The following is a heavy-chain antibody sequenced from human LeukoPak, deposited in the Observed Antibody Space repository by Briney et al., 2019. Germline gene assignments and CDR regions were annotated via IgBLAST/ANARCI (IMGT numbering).Heavy chain of an antibody. CDR2: INSDGKTT. V-gene: IGHV3-48*01. CDR3: VRGGPSTWS. D-gene: IGHD2-15*01. Sequence: PGGSLRLSCAASGFTFSDHSMNWVRQAPGKGLEDLSYINSDGKTTWYADSVKGRFTASRDNAKNSLYLQMNSLRVEDTAVYHCVRGGPSTWSWGQGTLVTVSS. CDR1: GFTFSDHS. J-gene: IGHJ5*02.